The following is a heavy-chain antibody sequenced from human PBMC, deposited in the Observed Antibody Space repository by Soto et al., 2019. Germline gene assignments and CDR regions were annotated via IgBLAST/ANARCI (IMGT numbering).Heavy chain of an antibody. J-gene: IGHJ4*02. D-gene: IGHD3-10*01. CDR3: ARAGALWFGESYSDY. CDR2: IKEDGSEK. Sequence: EVLLVESGGGLVQPGGSLKVSCVASGFTFRTYWMNWVRQAPGKGLEWVANIKEDGSEKYYVDSVKGRFTISRDNAKKSLYLPMNSLRVEDTAVYYCARAGALWFGESYSDYWGQGALVTVSS. CDR1: GFTFRTYW. V-gene: IGHV3-7*04.